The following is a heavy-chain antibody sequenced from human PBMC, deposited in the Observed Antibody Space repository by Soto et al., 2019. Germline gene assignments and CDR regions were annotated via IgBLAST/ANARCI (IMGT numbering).Heavy chain of an antibody. CDR3: ARLGIAAAGGNAFDI. CDR1: GGSISSSSYY. J-gene: IGHJ3*02. D-gene: IGHD6-13*01. Sequence: PSETLSLTCTVSGGSISSSSYYWGWIRQHPGKGLEWIGSIYYSGSTYYNPSLKSRVTISVDTSKNQFSLKLSSVTAADTAVYYCARLGIAAAGGNAFDIWGQGTMVTVSS. V-gene: IGHV4-39*01. CDR2: IYYSGST.